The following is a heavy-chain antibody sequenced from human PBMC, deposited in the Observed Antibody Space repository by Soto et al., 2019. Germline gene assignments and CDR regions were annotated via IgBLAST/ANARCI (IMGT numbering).Heavy chain of an antibody. CDR2: IRGGGDLT. D-gene: IGHD6-19*01. CDR3: AKGTTLIAVGIDN. J-gene: IGHJ4*02. Sequence: GGSLRLSCAASGFTFSSYAMSWVRQAPGKGLEWVSLIRGGGDLTFYADSVKGRFTISRDNSRNTVYLQLNSLRAEDTAMYFCAKGTTLIAVGIDNWGQGT. CDR1: GFTFSSYA. V-gene: IGHV3-23*01.